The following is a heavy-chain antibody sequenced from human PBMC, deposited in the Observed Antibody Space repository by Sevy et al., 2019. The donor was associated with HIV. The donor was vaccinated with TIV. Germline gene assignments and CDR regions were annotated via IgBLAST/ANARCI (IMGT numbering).Heavy chain of an antibody. Sequence: GGSLRLSCAASGFTFSSYSMNWVRQAPGKGLEWVSYISSSSSTIYYADSVKGRFTISRDNAKNSLYLQMNSLRDEDTAVYYCARVFVGVVPAAPRWRGGRDYYYGMDVWGQGTTVTVSS. D-gene: IGHD2-2*01. CDR1: GFTFSSYS. CDR2: ISSSSSTI. CDR3: ARVFVGVVPAAPRWRGGRDYYYGMDV. J-gene: IGHJ6*02. V-gene: IGHV3-48*02.